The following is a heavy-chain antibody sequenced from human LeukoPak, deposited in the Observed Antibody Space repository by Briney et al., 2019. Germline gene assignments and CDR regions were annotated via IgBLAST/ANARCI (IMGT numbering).Heavy chain of an antibody. V-gene: IGHV4-59*08. CDR2: IYYSGST. D-gene: IGHD3-3*01. Sequence: SETLSLTCTVSGVSISSYYWSWIRQPPGKGLEWMGYIYYSGSTNYNPSLKSRVTISVDTSKNQFSLKLSSVTAADTAVYYCARRVFGVVQYYYYYYMDVWGKGTTVTVSS. J-gene: IGHJ6*03. CDR1: GVSISSYY. CDR3: ARRVFGVVQYYYYYYMDV.